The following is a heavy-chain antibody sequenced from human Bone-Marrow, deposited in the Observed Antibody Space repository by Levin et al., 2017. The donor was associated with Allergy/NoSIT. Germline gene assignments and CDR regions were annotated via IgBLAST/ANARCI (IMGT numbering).Heavy chain of an antibody. CDR1: GGSISSSNW. CDR3: ARGVKKGDYVRFFYGMDV. Sequence: SETLSLTCAVSGGSISSSNWWSWVRQPPGKGLEWIGEIYHSGSTNYNPSLKSRVTISVDKSKNQFSLKLSSVTAADTAVYYCARGVKKGDYVRFFYGMDVWGQGTTVTVSS. V-gene: IGHV4-4*02. J-gene: IGHJ6*02. D-gene: IGHD4-17*01. CDR2: IYHSGST.